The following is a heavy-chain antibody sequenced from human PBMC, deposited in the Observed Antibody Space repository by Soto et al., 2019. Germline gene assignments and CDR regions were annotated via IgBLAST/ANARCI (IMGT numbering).Heavy chain of an antibody. V-gene: IGHV4-30-4*01. CDR1: GGSISSGDYY. CDR2: IYYSGST. D-gene: IGHD3-22*01. J-gene: IGHJ4*02. CDR3: ARAIQYYYDSSGYYYFDY. Sequence: SETLSLTCTVSGGSISSGDYYRSWIRQPPGKGLEWIGYIYYSGSTYYNPSLKSRVTISVDTSKNQFSLKLSSVTAADTAVYYCARAIQYYYDSSGYYYFDYWGQGTLVTVSS.